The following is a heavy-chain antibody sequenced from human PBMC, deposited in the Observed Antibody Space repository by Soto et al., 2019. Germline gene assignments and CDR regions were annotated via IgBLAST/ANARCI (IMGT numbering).Heavy chain of an antibody. Sequence: PGGSLRLSCAASGFTFSSYAMSWVRQAPGKGLEWVANIKRSGSGTYYADSVKGRFTISRDNAKNTLYLQMNSLRAEDTAVYYCARGQKGLFVLMVYAPYNWFDPWGQGTLVTVSS. D-gene: IGHD2-8*01. CDR1: GFTFSSYA. V-gene: IGHV3-7*01. CDR3: ARGQKGLFVLMVYAPYNWFDP. CDR2: IKRSGSGT. J-gene: IGHJ5*02.